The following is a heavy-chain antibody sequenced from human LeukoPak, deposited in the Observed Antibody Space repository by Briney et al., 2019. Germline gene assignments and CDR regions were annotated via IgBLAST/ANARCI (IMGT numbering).Heavy chain of an antibody. CDR1: DDSISTYY. Sequence: SETLSLTCTVSDDSISTYYWSWIRQPPGTGLEWIGYAYYGGSTNYNPSLKSRVTVSVDTSKNQFSLKLSSVTAADTAVYYCARHGSRAFDIWGQGTMVTVSS. CDR3: ARHGSRAFDI. D-gene: IGHD1-26*01. J-gene: IGHJ3*02. V-gene: IGHV4-59*08. CDR2: AYYGGST.